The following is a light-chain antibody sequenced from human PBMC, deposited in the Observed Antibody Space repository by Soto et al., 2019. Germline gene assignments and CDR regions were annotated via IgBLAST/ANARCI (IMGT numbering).Light chain of an antibody. CDR1: QDINNY. CDR2: DAS. Sequence: DIRMTQSPSSLSASVGDRVTITCQASQDINNYLNWYQQKPGKAPKLLIYDASNLETGVPSRFSGSGSGTDFTFTISSLQPEDIATYYCQQYNNLRPITFGQGTRLEIK. V-gene: IGKV1-33*01. CDR3: QQYNNLRPIT. J-gene: IGKJ5*01.